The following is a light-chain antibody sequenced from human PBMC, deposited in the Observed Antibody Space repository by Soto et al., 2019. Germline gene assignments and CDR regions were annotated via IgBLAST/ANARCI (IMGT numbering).Light chain of an antibody. V-gene: IGKV3-15*01. CDR1: QSISGN. CDR3: QQYNSWTLIS. Sequence: ELMMTQSPATLSVSPGEIATLSCRASQSISGNIAWYQQKPGQAPRLLIYAASIRASGIPARFSGTGFGREFTLSISSLQSEDSAVYYCQQYNSWTLISFGQGTRLEIK. J-gene: IGKJ5*01. CDR2: AAS.